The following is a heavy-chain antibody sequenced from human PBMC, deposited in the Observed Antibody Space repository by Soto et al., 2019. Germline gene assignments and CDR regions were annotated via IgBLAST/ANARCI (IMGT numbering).Heavy chain of an antibody. CDR1: GFTFSSYG. V-gene: IGHV3-30*18. D-gene: IGHD6-13*01. CDR3: AKNLERGAAAGPLFDY. J-gene: IGHJ4*02. CDR2: ISYDGSNK. Sequence: GGSLRLSCAASGFTFSSYGMHWVRQAPGKGLEWVAVISYDGSNKYYADFVKGRFTISRDNSKNTLYLQMNSLRAEDTAVYYCAKNLERGAAAGPLFDYWGQGTLVTVSS.